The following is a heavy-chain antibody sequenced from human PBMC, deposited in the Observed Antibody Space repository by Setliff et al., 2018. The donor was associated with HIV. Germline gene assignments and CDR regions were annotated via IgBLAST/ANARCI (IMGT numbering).Heavy chain of an antibody. CDR3: ARAEGYYDNRVNPGRYSYYHMDV. D-gene: IGHD3-22*01. V-gene: IGHV4-31*03. J-gene: IGHJ6*03. CDR2: IYYSGST. CDR1: GGSISSGGYF. Sequence: SETLSLTCTVSGGSISSGGYFWSWIRQLPGKGLEWIGYIYYSGSTFYNPSLKSRVTISVDTAKNQFSLKLTSVTAAEPAVYYCARAEGYYDNRVNPGRYSYYHMDVWGKGTTVTVSS.